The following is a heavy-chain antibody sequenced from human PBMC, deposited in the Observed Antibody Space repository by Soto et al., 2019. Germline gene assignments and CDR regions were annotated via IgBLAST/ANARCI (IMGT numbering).Heavy chain of an antibody. D-gene: IGHD6-19*01. CDR2: ISGSGGST. V-gene: IGHV3-23*01. Sequence: AGGSLRLSCAASGFTFSSYAMSWVRQAPGKGLEWVSVISGSGGSTYYADSVKGRFTISRDNSKKPLYLQMKSLRAEDTAVYYCASSSSGWYCDNRGQRTTVAVSS. J-gene: IGHJ6*01. CDR1: GFTFSSYA. CDR3: ASSSSGWYCDN.